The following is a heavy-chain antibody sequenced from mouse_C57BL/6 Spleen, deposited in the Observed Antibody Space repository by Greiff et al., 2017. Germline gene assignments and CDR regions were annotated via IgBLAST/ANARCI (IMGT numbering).Heavy chain of an antibody. CDR1: GYAFTNYL. J-gene: IGHJ2*01. D-gene: IGHD1-1*01. CDR2: INPGSGGT. Sequence: VQLQQSGADLVRPGTSVKVSCKASGYAFTNYLIEWVKQRPGQGLEWIGVINPGSGGTNYNEKFKGKATLTADKSSSTAYMQLSSLTSEDSAVYFCARGDYYGSNYFDYWGQGTTLTVSS. CDR3: ARGDYYGSNYFDY. V-gene: IGHV1-54*01.